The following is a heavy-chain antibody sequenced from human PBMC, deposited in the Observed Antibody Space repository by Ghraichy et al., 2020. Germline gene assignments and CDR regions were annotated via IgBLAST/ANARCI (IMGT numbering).Heavy chain of an antibody. CDR3: ARGSAGRWGYNWFDP. D-gene: IGHD6-13*01. CDR1: GYSFTSYW. J-gene: IGHJ5*02. V-gene: IGHV5-51*01. CDR2: IYPGDSDT. Sequence: GESLNISCKGSGYSFTSYWIGWVRQMPGKGLEWMGIIYPGDSDTRYSPSFQGQVTISADKSISTAYLQWSSLKASDTAMYYCARGSAGRWGYNWFDPWGQGTLVTVSS.